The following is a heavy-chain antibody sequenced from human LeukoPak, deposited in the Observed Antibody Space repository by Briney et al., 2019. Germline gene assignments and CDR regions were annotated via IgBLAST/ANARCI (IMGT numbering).Heavy chain of an antibody. CDR1: GGTFSSYA. CDR2: IIPIFGTA. D-gene: IGHD3-22*01. Sequence: ASVKVSCKASGGTFSSYAISWVRQAPGQGLEWMGGIIPIFGTANYAQKFQGRVTITADESTSTAYMELSRLRSEDTAVYYCARERINYYDSSGYVDAFDIWGQGTMVTVSS. J-gene: IGHJ3*02. CDR3: ARERINYYDSSGYVDAFDI. V-gene: IGHV1-69*13.